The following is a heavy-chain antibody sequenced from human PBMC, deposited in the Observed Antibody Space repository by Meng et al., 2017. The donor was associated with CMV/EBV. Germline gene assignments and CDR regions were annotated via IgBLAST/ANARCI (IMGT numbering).Heavy chain of an antibody. D-gene: IGHD5-24*01. Sequence: LSLTCVASGFTFRNFEMNWVRQAPGEGLEWISYISGSGTTVDYADSVKGRFTISRDNAKNSLYLQMNSVRVEDTAVYYCARGHLRASDHGSWGQGTVVTVSS. CDR2: ISGSGTTV. CDR3: ARGHLRASDHGS. CDR1: GFTFRNFE. V-gene: IGHV3-48*03. J-gene: IGHJ5*02.